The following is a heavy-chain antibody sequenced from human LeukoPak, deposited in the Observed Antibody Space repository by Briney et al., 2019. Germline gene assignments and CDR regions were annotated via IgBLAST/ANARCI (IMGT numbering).Heavy chain of an antibody. V-gene: IGHV3-74*01. D-gene: IGHD2-2*01. CDR3: ANDRCSSTSCYFDY. CDR2: INADGSST. CDR1: GFTFSSYW. J-gene: IGHJ4*02. Sequence: PGGSLRLSCAASGFTFSSYWMHWVRQAPGKGLVWVSRINADGSSTSYADSVKGRFTISRENARNTLYLQMNSLRPEATAVYYCANDRCSSTSCYFDYWGQRTLVTVSS.